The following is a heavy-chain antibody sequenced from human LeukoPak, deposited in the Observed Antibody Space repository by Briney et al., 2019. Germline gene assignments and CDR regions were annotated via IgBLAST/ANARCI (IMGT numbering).Heavy chain of an antibody. D-gene: IGHD1-26*01. CDR3: ATVGVLGDPVLYFDY. V-gene: IGHV1-2*02. CDR1: GYTFTGYY. J-gene: IGHJ4*02. Sequence: ASVKVCCKASGYTFTGYYMQWVRQAPGQGLEWMGWINPNSGGTNFAQKFQGRVTMTRDTSISTAYMELSRLRSDDTAVYYCATVGVLGDPVLYFDYWGQGTLVTVSS. CDR2: INPNSGGT.